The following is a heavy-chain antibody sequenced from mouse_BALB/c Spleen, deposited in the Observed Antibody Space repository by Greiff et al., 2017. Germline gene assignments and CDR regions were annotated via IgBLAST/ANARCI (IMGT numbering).Heavy chain of an antibody. CDR3: ARDGNGY. V-gene: IGHV5-4*02. Sequence: EVKLVESGGGLVKPGGSLKLSCAASGFTFSDYYMYWVRQTPEKRLEWVATISDGGSYTYYPDSVKGRFTISRDNAKNNLYLQMSSLKSEDTAMYYCARDGNGYWGQGTLVTVSA. J-gene: IGHJ3*02. CDR1: GFTFSDYY. CDR2: ISDGGSYT.